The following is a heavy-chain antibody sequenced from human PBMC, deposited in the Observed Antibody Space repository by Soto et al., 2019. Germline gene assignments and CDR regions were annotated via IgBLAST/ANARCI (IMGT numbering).Heavy chain of an antibody. J-gene: IGHJ6*02. Sequence: EGSLRLSCAASGFTFSHYEMNWVRRGPGKGLKWASHTSISSGTIYYEDFVKGRFTISRDNGKYALNLEMNSRRAEDTGVYYCARHGYYARSGYNYNYYAMDXWGQGATVTVS. CDR1: GFTFSHYE. V-gene: IGHV3-48*03. CDR2: TSISSGTI. CDR3: ARHGYYARSGYNYNYYAMDX. D-gene: IGHD3-22*01.